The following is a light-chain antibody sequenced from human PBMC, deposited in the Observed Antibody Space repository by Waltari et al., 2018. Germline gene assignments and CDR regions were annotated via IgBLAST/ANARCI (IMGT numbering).Light chain of an antibody. CDR3: QKYVNLPAT. CDR1: HSVGKY. V-gene: IGKV3-20*01. CDR2: DAS. J-gene: IGKJ1*01. Sequence: EIVLTQPPGTLSLSPGERATFPCRASHSVGKYLVGYQQKPGQAPRLRIYDASIRATGIPDRFSGSGSGTDFSLTISRLEPEDSAVYYCQKYVNLPATFGQGTKVEI.